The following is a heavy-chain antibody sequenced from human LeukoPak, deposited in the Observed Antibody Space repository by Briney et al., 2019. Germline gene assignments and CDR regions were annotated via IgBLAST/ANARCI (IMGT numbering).Heavy chain of an antibody. CDR1: GFTLSSYG. D-gene: IGHD3-3*01. CDR3: VKDRRMSGYHDAFEM. Sequence: GGSLSLSCAASGFTLSSYGMRWVRQAPGQGLEWVSFISGSGGNTFYADSVKGRFSISSDNSKNTMYLQMNRLRAEDTAVIYCVKDRRMSGYHDAFEMWGPGTMVTASS. CDR2: ISGSGGNT. J-gene: IGHJ3*02. V-gene: IGHV3-23*01.